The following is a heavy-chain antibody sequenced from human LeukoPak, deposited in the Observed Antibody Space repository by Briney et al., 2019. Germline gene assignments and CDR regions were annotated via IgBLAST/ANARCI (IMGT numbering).Heavy chain of an antibody. CDR3: ASLAEQLLDPLAFDS. D-gene: IGHD6-6*01. CDR2: INHSGST. CDR1: GGSFSGYY. Sequence: KASETLSLSCAVYGGSFSGYYWSWIRQPPGKGLEWIGEINHSGSTIYNPSLKSRLITLANNTKNQFSQKLSTRTGADTAVYYCASLAEQLLDPLAFDSWGQGTMVTVS. V-gene: IGHV4-34*01. J-gene: IGHJ3*02.